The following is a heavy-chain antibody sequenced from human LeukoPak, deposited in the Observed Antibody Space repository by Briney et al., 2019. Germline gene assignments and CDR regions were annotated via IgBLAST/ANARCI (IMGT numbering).Heavy chain of an antibody. D-gene: IGHD2-2*01. CDR3: AKDGRYCSSTSCQTLVDY. CDR1: GFTFSSYA. J-gene: IGHJ4*02. CDR2: ISGSGGST. V-gene: IGHV3-23*01. Sequence: PGGSLRLSCAASGFTFSSYAMSWVRQAPGKGLEXXXXISGSGGSTYYADSVKGRFTISRDNSKNTLYLQMNSLRAEDTAVYYCAKDGRYCSSTSCQTLVDYWGQGTLVTVSS.